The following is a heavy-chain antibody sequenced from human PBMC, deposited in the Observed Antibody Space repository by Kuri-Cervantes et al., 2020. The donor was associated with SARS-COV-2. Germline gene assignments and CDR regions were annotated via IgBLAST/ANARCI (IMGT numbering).Heavy chain of an antibody. CDR1: GFTFSSYA. J-gene: IGHJ4*02. Sequence: GGSLRLSCAASGFTFSSYAIHWVRQAPGQGLEWMGSLNPNTGGTNYAQKFQGWVTMTRDTSLTTAYMELTRLTSDDSAVYFCARGEAARGLMVVFKWRGAGPLHFWGQGTLVTVSS. D-gene: IGHD3-10*01. CDR2: LNPNTGGT. CDR3: ARGEAARGLMVVFKWRGAGPLHF. V-gene: IGHV1-2*04.